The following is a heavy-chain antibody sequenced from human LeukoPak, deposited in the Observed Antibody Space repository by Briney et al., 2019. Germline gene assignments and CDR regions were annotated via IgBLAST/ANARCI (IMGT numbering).Heavy chain of an antibody. D-gene: IGHD6-19*01. CDR3: AREGKLTGYFGGLGFNY. CDR1: GGSISSYY. Sequence: SETLSLACTVSGGSISSYYWSWIRQPPGKGLEWIGYIYYSGSTNYNPSLKSRVTISVDTSKNQFSLKLSSVTAADTAVYYCAREGKLTGYFGGLGFNYWGQGILVTVSS. J-gene: IGHJ4*02. CDR2: IYYSGST. V-gene: IGHV4-59*01.